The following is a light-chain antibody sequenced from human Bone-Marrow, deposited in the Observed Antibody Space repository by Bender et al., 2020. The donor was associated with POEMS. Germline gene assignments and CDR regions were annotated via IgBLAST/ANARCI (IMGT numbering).Light chain of an antibody. CDR3: CSYGGRGSPVV. CDR2: TNN. J-gene: IGLJ3*02. Sequence: QSVLAQPPSASGTPGQRVTISCSGTSSNIGTNTVNWFQQLPGTAPRLFIYTNNQRPSGVPDRFSGSKSGTSASLAINGLQSEDEADYYCCSYGGRGSPVVFGGGTKLTVL. CDR1: SSNIGTNT. V-gene: IGLV1-44*01.